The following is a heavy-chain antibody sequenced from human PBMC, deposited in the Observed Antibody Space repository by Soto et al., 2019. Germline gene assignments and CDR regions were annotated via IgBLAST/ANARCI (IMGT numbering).Heavy chain of an antibody. V-gene: IGHV3-30-3*01. CDR1: GFTFSSYA. Sequence: QVQLVESGGGVVQPGRSLRLSCAASGFTFSSYAMHWVRQAPGKGLEWVAVISYDGSNKYYADSAKGRFTISRDNSKNTLYLQMNSLRAEDTAVYYCARDLYEGGMDVWGQGTTVTVSS. CDR2: ISYDGSNK. CDR3: ARDLYEGGMDV. J-gene: IGHJ6*02. D-gene: IGHD2-8*01.